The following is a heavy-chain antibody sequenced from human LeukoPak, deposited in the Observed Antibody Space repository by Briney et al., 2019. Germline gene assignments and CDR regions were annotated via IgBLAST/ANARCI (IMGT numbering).Heavy chain of an antibody. D-gene: IGHD3-10*01. CDR3: ARDSGSLVRGVIDPDFDY. CDR2: IYYSGST. CDR1: GGSISSYY. V-gene: IGHV4-59*01. J-gene: IGHJ4*02. Sequence: PSETLSLTCTVSGGSISSYYWSWIRQPPGKGLEWNGYIYYSGSTNYNPSLKSRVTISVDTSKNQFSLKLSSVTAADTAVYYCARDSGSLVRGVIDPDFDYWGQGTLVTVSS.